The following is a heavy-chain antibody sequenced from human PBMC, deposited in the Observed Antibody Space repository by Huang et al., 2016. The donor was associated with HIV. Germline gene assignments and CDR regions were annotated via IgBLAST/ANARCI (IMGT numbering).Heavy chain of an antibody. D-gene: IGHD6-19*01. CDR1: EITFSNFA. CDR3: AKGRGSNWLSPSGLFDL. CDR2: ITGSGFTT. J-gene: IGHJ2*01. V-gene: IGHV3-23*01. Sequence: EGQLLESGGGLTQPGGSRRLSCVVSEITFSNFAMSWVRQAPRKGLEWVATITGSGFTTYYADAVEGRFTVSRDNSKNTFNLQMDNLRVDDTAIYFCAKGRGSNWLSPSGLFDLWGRGTLVSVSS.